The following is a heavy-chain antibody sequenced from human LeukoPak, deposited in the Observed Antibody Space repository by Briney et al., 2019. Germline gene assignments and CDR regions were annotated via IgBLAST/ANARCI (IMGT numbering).Heavy chain of an antibody. V-gene: IGHV3-53*01. CDR2: IYTGGGR. CDR1: GFTVSSYY. J-gene: IGHJ4*02. CDR3: ARGIDY. Sequence: GGSLRLSCAASGFTVSSYYMTWVRQAPGKELEWVSVIYTGGGRYYADSVRGRFTISRDTSKNMVFLQMNSLRVEDTAVYYCARGIDYWGRGTLVTVSS.